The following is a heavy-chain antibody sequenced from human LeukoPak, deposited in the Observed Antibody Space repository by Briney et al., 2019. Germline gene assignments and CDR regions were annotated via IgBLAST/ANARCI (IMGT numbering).Heavy chain of an antibody. V-gene: IGHV3-7*01. D-gene: IGHD3-22*01. Sequence: GGSLRLSCTASGFTFSRYWMIWVRQAPGKGLEWVANIKRDGSEKYYVDSVKGRFTISRDNAKNSLFLQMNGLRVEDTAVYYCARDASYYDSSGYYDAFDIWGQGTMVTVSS. CDR2: IKRDGSEK. CDR1: GFTFSRYW. CDR3: ARDASYYDSSGYYDAFDI. J-gene: IGHJ3*02.